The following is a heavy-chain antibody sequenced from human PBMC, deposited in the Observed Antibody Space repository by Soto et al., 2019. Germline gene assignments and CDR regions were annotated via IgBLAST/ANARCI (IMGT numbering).Heavy chain of an antibody. CDR1: GFPFSSYA. V-gene: IGHV3-23*01. D-gene: IGHD3-3*01. J-gene: IGHJ6*02. CDR3: AKDLSPYYDFWSGYDYYYYGMDV. Sequence: GGSLRLSCAASGFPFSSYAMSWVRPAPGKGLEWVSAISGSGGSTYYADSVKGRFTISRDNSKNTLYLQMNSLRAEDTAVYYCAKDLSPYYDFWSGYDYYYYGMDVWGQGTTVTVSS. CDR2: ISGSGGST.